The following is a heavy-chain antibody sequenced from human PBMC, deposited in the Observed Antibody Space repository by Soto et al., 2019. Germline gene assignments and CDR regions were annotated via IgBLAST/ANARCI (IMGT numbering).Heavy chain of an antibody. CDR1: GFTFSSYA. V-gene: IGHV3-30-3*01. CDR2: ISYDGSNK. J-gene: IGHJ4*02. CDR3: STTDY. Sequence: GGSLRLSCAASGFTFSSYAMHWVRQAPGKGLEWVAVISYDGSNKYYADSVKGRFTISRDNSKNTLYLQMSSLRAEDTAVYYGSTTDYWCQGTLVTVSS. D-gene: IGHD2-2*01.